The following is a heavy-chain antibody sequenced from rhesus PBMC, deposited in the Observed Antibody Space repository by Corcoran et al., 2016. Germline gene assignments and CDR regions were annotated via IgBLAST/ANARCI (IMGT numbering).Heavy chain of an antibody. Sequence: QVQLVQSGAEVKKSGSSVKVSCKASGYTFTDYYMHWVRQAPGQGLELMGETNPETGGETYARTFQDRGTRTRDTGTRTGFMERSSRRTEDTAVYDCARTYCSGIYCYAPLYWGQAVLVTVSS. CDR2: TNPETGGE. V-gene: IGHV1-138*01. J-gene: IGHJ4*01. CDR1: GYTFTDYY. CDR3: ARTYCSGIYCYAPLY. D-gene: IGHD2-27*01.